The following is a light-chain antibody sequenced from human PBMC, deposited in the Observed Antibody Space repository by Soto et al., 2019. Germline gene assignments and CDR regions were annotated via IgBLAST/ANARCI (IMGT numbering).Light chain of an antibody. CDR3: FSYAGSYSFV. V-gene: IGLV2-11*01. CDR1: SSDVVGYSY. Sequence: QSALTQPRSVYGSPGQSVTISCTGTSSDVVGYSYVSWYQQHPGKAPKLMMYDVKTRPSGIPDRFSGSKSGNTASLTISGLQAEDEADYYCFSYAGSYSFVFGSGTKLTVL. J-gene: IGLJ1*01. CDR2: DVK.